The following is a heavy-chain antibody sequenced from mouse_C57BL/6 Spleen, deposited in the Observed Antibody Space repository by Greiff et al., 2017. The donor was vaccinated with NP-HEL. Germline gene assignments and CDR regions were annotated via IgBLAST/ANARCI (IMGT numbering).Heavy chain of an antibody. V-gene: IGHV5-17*01. CDR1: GFTFSDYG. J-gene: IGHJ2*01. Sequence: EVKVVESGGGLVKPGGSLKLSCAASGFTFSDYGMHWVRQAPEKGLEWVAYISSGSSTIYYADTVKGRFTISRDKAKNTLFLQMTSLRSEDTAMYYCARNYYGSSYVGYWGQGTTLTVSS. D-gene: IGHD1-1*01. CDR2: ISSGSSTI. CDR3: ARNYYGSSYVGY.